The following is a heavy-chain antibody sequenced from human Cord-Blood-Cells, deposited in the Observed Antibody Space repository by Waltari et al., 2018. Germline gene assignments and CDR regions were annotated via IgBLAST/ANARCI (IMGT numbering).Heavy chain of an antibody. J-gene: IGHJ4*02. CDR1: GGTFSSYA. V-gene: IGHV1-69*09. CDR3: ARGPPDIVGATLDY. D-gene: IGHD1-26*01. CDR2: IIPILGIA. Sequence: QVQLVQSGAEVKKPGSSVKVSCKASGGTFSSYAISWVRQAPGQGLEWMGRIIPILGIANYAQKFQGRVTITADKSTSTAYRELSSLRSEDTAVYYCARGPPDIVGATLDYWGQGTLVTVSS.